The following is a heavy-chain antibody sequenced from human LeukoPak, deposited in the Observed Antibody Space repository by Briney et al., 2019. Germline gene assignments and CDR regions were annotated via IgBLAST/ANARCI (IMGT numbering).Heavy chain of an antibody. J-gene: IGHJ4*02. CDR2: ISGSGGST. CDR3: ARTGTTLDPFFRY. Sequence: GGSLRLSCAASGFTFSSYAMSWVRQAPGKGLEWVSAISGSGGSTYYADSVKGRFTISRDNAKNSLYLQMNSLRAEDTAVYYCARTGTTLDPFFRYWGQGTLVTVSS. V-gene: IGHV3-23*01. D-gene: IGHD1-1*01. CDR1: GFTFSSYA.